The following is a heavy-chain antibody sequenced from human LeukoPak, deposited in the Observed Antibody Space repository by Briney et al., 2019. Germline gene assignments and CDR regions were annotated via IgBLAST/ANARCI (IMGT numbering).Heavy chain of an antibody. D-gene: IGHD1-26*01. CDR2: IIPIFGTA. CDR3: ARASGMHPRRWFDP. V-gene: IGHV1-69*05. J-gene: IGHJ5*02. Sequence: SVKVSCKASGGTFSSYAISWARQAPGQGLEWMGGIIPIFGTANYAQKFLGRVTITTDESTSTAYMELSSLRSEDTAVYYCARASGMHPRRWFDPWGQGTLVTVSS. CDR1: GGTFSSYA.